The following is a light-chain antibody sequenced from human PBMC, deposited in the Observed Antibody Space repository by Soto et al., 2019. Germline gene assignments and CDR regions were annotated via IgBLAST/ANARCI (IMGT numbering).Light chain of an antibody. J-gene: IGKJ3*01. Sequence: EIVLTQSPGTLSLSPGERATLSCRASQSISSSFLAWYQQQPGQAPRLLVYGASSRATGIPDRFSGRGSGTAFTLTISRLEPEDFAVYYCQQYGSSRFTFGPGTKVDIK. CDR1: QSISSSF. CDR2: GAS. V-gene: IGKV3-20*01. CDR3: QQYGSSRFT.